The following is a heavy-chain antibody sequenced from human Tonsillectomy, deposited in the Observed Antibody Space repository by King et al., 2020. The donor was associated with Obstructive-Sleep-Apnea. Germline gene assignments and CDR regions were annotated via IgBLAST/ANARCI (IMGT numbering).Heavy chain of an antibody. D-gene: IGHD5-24*01. Sequence: QLQESGPGLVKPSETLSLTCSVSGGSISGYYWSWFRQPPGMGLEWIGYIYYSGSKHYNPSLKSRVNIAVDTSKNQFSLKVTSVTAADTAMYYCAREAPGRQFFDWYFDLWGRGTLVTVSS. CDR1: GGSISGYY. CDR2: IYYSGSK. J-gene: IGHJ2*01. CDR3: AREAPGRQFFDWYFDL. V-gene: IGHV4-59*01.